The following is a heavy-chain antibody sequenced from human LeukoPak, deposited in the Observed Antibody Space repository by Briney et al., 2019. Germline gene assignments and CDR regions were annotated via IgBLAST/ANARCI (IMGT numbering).Heavy chain of an antibody. V-gene: IGHV1-18*01. CDR3: ARGGAVISAGYSSSWYDY. CDR2: ISAYNGDT. CDR1: GYTFTNYG. Sequence: ASVKVSCKTSGYTFTNYGVTWVRQAPGQGLEWMGWISAYNGDTKYAQKLQGRVTMTTDTPTSTGYMELRSLTSDDTAIYYCARGGAVISAGYSSSWYDYWGQGTLVTVSS. J-gene: IGHJ4*02. D-gene: IGHD6-13*01.